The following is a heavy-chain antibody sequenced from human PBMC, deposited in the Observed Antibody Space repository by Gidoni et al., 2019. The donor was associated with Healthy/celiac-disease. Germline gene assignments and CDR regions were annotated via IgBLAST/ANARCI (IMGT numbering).Heavy chain of an antibody. J-gene: IGHJ3*02. CDR3: AKDLYSSPNNAFDI. CDR1: GFTFDDYA. V-gene: IGHV3-9*01. Sequence: EVQLVESGGGLVQPGRSLRLSCAASGFTFDDYAMHWVRQAPGKGLEWVSGISWNSGSIGYADSVKGRFTISRDNAKNSLYLQMNSLRAEDTALYYCAKDLYSSPNNAFDIWGQGTMVTVSS. CDR2: ISWNSGSI. D-gene: IGHD6-13*01.